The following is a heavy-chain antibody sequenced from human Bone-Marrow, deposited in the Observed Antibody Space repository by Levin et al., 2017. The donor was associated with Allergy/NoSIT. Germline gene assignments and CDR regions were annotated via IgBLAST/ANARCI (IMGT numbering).Heavy chain of an antibody. CDR1: GFSFSSYW. V-gene: IGHV3-7*01. Sequence: GESLKISCAASGFSFSSYWMAWVRQAPGKGLEWVANIKQDGSQTYFVDSLKGRFTISRDNAKNSLYLQLNSLRDEDTAVYYCSRLDCYHSGFHGMDVWGQGTTVTVSS. CDR3: SRLDCYHSGFHGMDV. J-gene: IGHJ6*02. D-gene: IGHD2-21*01. CDR2: IKQDGSQT.